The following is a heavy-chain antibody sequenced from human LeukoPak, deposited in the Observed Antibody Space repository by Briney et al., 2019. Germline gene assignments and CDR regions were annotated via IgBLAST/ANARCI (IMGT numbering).Heavy chain of an antibody. Sequence: AGGSLRLSCAASGFTFRSYWMSWVRQAPGKGLEWVANINAEGSAKFYVDSVKGRFTISRDNAKNSVYLEMNSLRVEDTAVYYCARDHRYYYDSSGLDYWGQGTLVTVSS. D-gene: IGHD3-22*01. CDR3: ARDHRYYYDSSGLDY. CDR1: GFTFRSYW. CDR2: INAEGSAK. V-gene: IGHV3-7*01. J-gene: IGHJ4*02.